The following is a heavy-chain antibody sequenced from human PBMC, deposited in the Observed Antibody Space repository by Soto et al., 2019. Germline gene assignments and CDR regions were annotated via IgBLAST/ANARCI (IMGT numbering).Heavy chain of an antibody. J-gene: IGHJ4*02. CDR3: ARDLRGYNYGPLEY. Sequence: QVHLVESGGGVVQPGRSLRLSCAASGFSIANFGFHWVRQAPGKGLEWVALISYDGSVEYYGDSVRGRFTTSRDNSKNTLYLHMNSLRSEDTAVYYCARDLRGYNYGPLEYWGQGTLVPVSS. CDR1: GFSIANFG. CDR2: ISYDGSVE. D-gene: IGHD5-12*01. V-gene: IGHV3-30*04.